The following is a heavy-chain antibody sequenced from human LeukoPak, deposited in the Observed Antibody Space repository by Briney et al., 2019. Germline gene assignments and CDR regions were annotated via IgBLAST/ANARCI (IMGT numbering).Heavy chain of an antibody. Sequence: GGSLRLSCAASGFTFSSYWMHWVRQAPGKGLVWVSRINTDGSSTSYADSVKGRFTISRDNAKNTLYLQMNSLRAEDTAVYYCARVSNRGSSSPYYYYMDVWGKGTTVTVSS. V-gene: IGHV3-74*01. D-gene: IGHD6-6*01. CDR2: INTDGSST. CDR1: GFTFSSYW. J-gene: IGHJ6*03. CDR3: ARVSNRGSSSPYYYYMDV.